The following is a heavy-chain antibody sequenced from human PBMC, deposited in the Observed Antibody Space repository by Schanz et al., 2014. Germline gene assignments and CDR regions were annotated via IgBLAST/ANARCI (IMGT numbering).Heavy chain of an antibody. CDR1: GFTFSSYG. V-gene: IGHV3-NL1*01. Sequence: QVQLVESGGGVVQPGRSLRLSCAASGFTFSSYGMHWVRQAPGKGLEWVSGIGGSGDSTHYADSVKGRFTISRDNPKKTLYLQMNSLRAEDTAVYYCARDHQWLARYYMDVWGKGTTVTVSS. CDR2: IGGSGDST. J-gene: IGHJ6*03. D-gene: IGHD6-19*01. CDR3: ARDHQWLARYYMDV.